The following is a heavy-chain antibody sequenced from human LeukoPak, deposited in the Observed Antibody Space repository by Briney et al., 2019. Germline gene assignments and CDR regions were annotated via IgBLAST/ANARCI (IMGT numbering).Heavy chain of an antibody. CDR2: IYYSGST. CDR3: TRDAEISGYTWYNWFDP. J-gene: IGHJ5*02. V-gene: IGHV4-39*07. CDR1: GGSISSSSYY. D-gene: IGHD3-22*01. Sequence: SATLSLTCPVSGGSISSSSYYWGWIRQPPGKGLEWIGSIYYSGSTYYNPSLKSRVTISVDTSKSQFSLQLSSVTAADTAVYYCTRDAEISGYTWYNWFDPWGQGILVTVSS.